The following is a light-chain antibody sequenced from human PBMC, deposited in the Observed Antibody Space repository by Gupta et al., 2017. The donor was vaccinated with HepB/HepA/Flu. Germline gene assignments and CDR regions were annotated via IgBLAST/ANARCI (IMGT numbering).Light chain of an antibody. CDR2: GVS. Sequence: EIVLTQYPGTLSLSPGERATLSCRASQSVTSRYLAWYQQRPGQAPRLLIYGVSRRATGIPDRFSGSGSGTDFTLTISRLEPEDFAVYYCQQYDNSLSWTFGQGTKVEIK. V-gene: IGKV3-20*01. CDR3: QQYDNSLSWT. CDR1: QSVTSRY. J-gene: IGKJ1*01.